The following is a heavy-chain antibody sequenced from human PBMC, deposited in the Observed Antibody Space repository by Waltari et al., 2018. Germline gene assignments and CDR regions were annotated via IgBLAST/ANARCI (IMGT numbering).Heavy chain of an antibody. J-gene: IGHJ4*02. CDR3: ARTPYYYDSSGYLHVFDY. V-gene: IGHV3-21*01. CDR2: ISSSSSYR. Sequence: EVQLVESGGGLVKPGGSLRLSCAASGFTFSSYSMNWVRQAPGKGLEWVSSISSSSSYRDYADSVKGRFTISRDNAKNSLYLQMNSLRAEDTAVYYCARTPYYYDSSGYLHVFDYWGQGTLVTVSS. CDR1: GFTFSSYS. D-gene: IGHD3-22*01.